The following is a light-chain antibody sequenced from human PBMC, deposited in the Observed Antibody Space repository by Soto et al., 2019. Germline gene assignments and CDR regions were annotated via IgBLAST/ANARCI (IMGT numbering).Light chain of an antibody. CDR1: QSVSSY. J-gene: IGKJ2*01. CDR2: DAS. Sequence: EIVLTQSPATLSLSPGERATLSCRASQSVSSYLAWYQQKPGQAPRLLIYDASNRATGIPPRFSGSGSGTDFTPTISSLEPEDFAVYYCQHRSNWLYTFGQGTKLEIK. CDR3: QHRSNWLYT. V-gene: IGKV3-11*01.